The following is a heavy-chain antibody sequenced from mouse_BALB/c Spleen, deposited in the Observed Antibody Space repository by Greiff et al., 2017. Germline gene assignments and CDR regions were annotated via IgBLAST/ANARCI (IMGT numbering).Heavy chain of an antibody. CDR3: ARFCHEEVCAH. V-gene: IGHV1-4*01. J-gene: IGHJ3*01. Sequence: VQLQQSGAELARPGASVKMSCKASGYTFTSYTMHWVKQRPGQGLEWIGYINPSSGYTNYNQKFKDKATLTADKSSSTAYMQLSSLTSEDSAVYFCARFCHEEVCAHGGKGTLVCVCA. CDR1: GYTFTSYT. CDR2: INPSSGYT.